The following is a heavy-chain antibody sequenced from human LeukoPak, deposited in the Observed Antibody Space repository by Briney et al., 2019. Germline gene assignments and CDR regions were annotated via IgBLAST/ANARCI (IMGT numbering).Heavy chain of an antibody. J-gene: IGHJ5*02. CDR1: GYSISSGYY. D-gene: IGHD3-10*01. CDR3: ARAKRITMVRGVISP. V-gene: IGHV4-38-2*02. CDR2: IYHSGST. Sequence: PSETLSLTCTVSGYSISSGYYWGWIRPPPGKGLEWIGSIYHSGSTNYNPSLKSRVTISVDTSKNQFSLKLSSVTAADTAVYYCARAKRITMVRGVISPWGQGTLVTVSS.